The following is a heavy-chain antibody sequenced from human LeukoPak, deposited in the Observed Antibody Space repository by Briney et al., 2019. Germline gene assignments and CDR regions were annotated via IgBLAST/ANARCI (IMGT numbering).Heavy chain of an antibody. J-gene: IGHJ4*02. D-gene: IGHD3-10*01. CDR3: ARVRVPYYYGSGTYYMNY. V-gene: IGHV1-18*01. CDR2: ISAYNGDT. Sequence: GASVTVSCKASGYTFTTYGFSWVRQAPGQGLEWMGWISAYNGDTNYAQNLQGRVTMTTDTSTSTAYMELRSLRSDDTAVYYCARVRVPYYYGSGTYYMNYWGQGTLVTVSS. CDR1: GYTFTTYG.